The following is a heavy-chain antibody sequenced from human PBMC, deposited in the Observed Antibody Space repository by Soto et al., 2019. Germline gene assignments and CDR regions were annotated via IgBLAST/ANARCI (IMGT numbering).Heavy chain of an antibody. V-gene: IGHV4-31*03. D-gene: IGHD1-1*01. CDR3: ARGTGNFNFWYYVAY. Sequence: QVQMQESGPRQVKPSQTLSLTCTVSGGSFSSGDYYWSWIRQHPGQGLEWIGYIYSSGSTYYNPSLKSRVTISVDTSKKQFSLELIYVTAADTAVYYGARGTGNFNFWYYVAYGGEGTLVTVSS. CDR1: GGSFSSGDYY. CDR2: IYSSGST. J-gene: IGHJ4*02.